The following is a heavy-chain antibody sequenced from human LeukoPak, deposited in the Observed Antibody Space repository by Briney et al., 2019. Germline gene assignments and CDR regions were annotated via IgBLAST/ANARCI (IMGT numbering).Heavy chain of an antibody. D-gene: IGHD2-15*01. CDR1: GYTFTSYD. CDR3: ARDRCNAGTCYLSVLDY. V-gene: IGHV1-8*01. CDR2: MNPNSGNT. J-gene: IGHJ4*02. Sequence: ASVKVSCKASGYTFTSYDINWVRQATGQGLEWMGWMNPNSGNTGYAQKFQGRVTMTRNTSISTAYIELSSLRSEDTAVYYRARDRCNAGTCYLSVLDYWGQGTLVTVSS.